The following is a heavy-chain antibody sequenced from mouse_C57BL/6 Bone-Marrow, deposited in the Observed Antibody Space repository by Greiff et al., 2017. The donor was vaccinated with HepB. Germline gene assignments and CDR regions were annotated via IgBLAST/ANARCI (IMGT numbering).Heavy chain of an antibody. CDR3: ARVFFDY. Sequence: QVQLQQPGAELVKPGASVKLSCKASGYTFTSYWMQWVKQRPGQGLEWIGEIDPSDSYTNYNQKFKGKATLTVDTSSSTAYMQLSSLTSEDSAVYYCARVFFDYWGQGTTLTVSS. V-gene: IGHV1-50*01. CDR1: GYTFTSYW. CDR2: IDPSDSYT. J-gene: IGHJ2*01.